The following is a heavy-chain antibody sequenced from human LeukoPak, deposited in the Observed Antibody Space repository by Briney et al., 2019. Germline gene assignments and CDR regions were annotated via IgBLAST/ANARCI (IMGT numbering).Heavy chain of an antibody. Sequence: PSQTLSLTCTVSGGSISSGDYYWSWIRQPPGKGLEWIGYIYYSGSTYYNPSLKSRVTISVDTSKNQFSLKLSSVTAADTAVYYCARQNKELLWSGELVWFDPWGQGTLVTVSS. J-gene: IGHJ5*02. V-gene: IGHV4-30-4*01. D-gene: IGHD3-10*01. CDR2: IYYSGST. CDR1: GGSISSGDYY. CDR3: ARQNKELLWSGELVWFDP.